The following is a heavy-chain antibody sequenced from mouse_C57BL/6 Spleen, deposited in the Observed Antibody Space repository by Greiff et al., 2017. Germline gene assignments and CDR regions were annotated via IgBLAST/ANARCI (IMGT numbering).Heavy chain of an antibody. Sequence: EVQLQESGGGLVQPKGSLKLSCAASGFSFNTYAMNWVRQAPGKGLEWVARIRSKSNNYATYYADSVKDRFTISRDDSESMLYLQMNNLKTEDTAMYYCVGTGYYFDYWGQGTTLTVSS. J-gene: IGHJ2*01. D-gene: IGHD4-1*01. CDR1: GFSFNTYA. V-gene: IGHV10-1*01. CDR2: IRSKSNNYAT. CDR3: VGTGYYFDY.